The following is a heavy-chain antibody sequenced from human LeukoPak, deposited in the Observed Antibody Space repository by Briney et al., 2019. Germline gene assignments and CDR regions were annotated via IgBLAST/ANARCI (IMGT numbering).Heavy chain of an antibody. Sequence: GGSLRLSCAASGFTFSSHSMNWVRQAPGKGLEWVSHISSSSSTIYYADSVKGRFTISRDNAKNSLYLQMNSLRAEDTAVYYCARGGIDYDFWSGFRDAFDIWGQGTMVTVSS. CDR3: ARGGIDYDFWSGFRDAFDI. D-gene: IGHD3-3*01. V-gene: IGHV3-48*01. CDR2: ISSSSSTI. CDR1: GFTFSSHS. J-gene: IGHJ3*02.